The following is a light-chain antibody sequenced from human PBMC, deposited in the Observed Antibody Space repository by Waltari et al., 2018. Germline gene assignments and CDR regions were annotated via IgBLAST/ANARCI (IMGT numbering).Light chain of an antibody. Sequence: EIVLTPSPATLALSPGERATPSCRASQSVRSYLAWNHQNPGQAPRLLIYDTSNSATGIPARFSASGSGTDFTLTISSLEPEDFAVYYCQQRSNWPPITFGQGTRLEIK. CDR3: QQRSNWPPIT. CDR1: QSVRSY. CDR2: DTS. V-gene: IGKV3-11*01. J-gene: IGKJ5*01.